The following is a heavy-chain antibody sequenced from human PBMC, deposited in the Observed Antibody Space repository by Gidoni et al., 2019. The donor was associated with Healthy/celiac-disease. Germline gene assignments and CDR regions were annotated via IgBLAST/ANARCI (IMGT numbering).Heavy chain of an antibody. Sequence: EVQLVESGGGLVKPGGSLRLSCAASGFTFSSYSMNWVRQAPGKGLEWVSSISSSSSYIYYADSVKGRFTISRDNAKNSLYLQMNSLRAEDTAVYYCASDVGPDNWNYEHAPFDYWGQGTLVTVSS. CDR2: ISSSSSYI. CDR1: GFTFSSYS. V-gene: IGHV3-21*01. J-gene: IGHJ4*02. CDR3: ASDVGPDNWNYEHAPFDY. D-gene: IGHD1-7*01.